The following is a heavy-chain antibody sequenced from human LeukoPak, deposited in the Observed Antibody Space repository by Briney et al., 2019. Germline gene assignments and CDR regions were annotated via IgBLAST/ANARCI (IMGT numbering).Heavy chain of an antibody. Sequence: PSETLSLTCTVSGDSISTSSYYWGWIRQPPGKGLEWIASIYHSGSTYYNPSLKSRVTISVDTSKNQFSLKLSSVTAADTAVYYCARGRGYSYGYDFDYWGQGTLVTVSS. CDR2: IYHSGST. CDR1: GDSISTSSYY. J-gene: IGHJ4*02. V-gene: IGHV4-39*07. D-gene: IGHD5-18*01. CDR3: ARGRGYSYGYDFDY.